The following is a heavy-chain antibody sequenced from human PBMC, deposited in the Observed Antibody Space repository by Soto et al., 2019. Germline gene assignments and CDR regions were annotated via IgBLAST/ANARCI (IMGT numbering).Heavy chain of an antibody. D-gene: IGHD3-3*01. J-gene: IGHJ5*01. CDR3: ARDGAPTFGSGVDS. CDR2: INDRGTI. V-gene: IGHV4-4*02. Sequence: HVDLKESGPGLVQPSATLSLTCAVSGGSISSGSWWSWARQNPGKTLEWIGEINDRGTINYNPSLQSRRTLSIEASKKQFALRLRTGTAADTAVYFCARDGAPTFGSGVDSWGQGTLVSVSS. CDR1: GGSISSGSW.